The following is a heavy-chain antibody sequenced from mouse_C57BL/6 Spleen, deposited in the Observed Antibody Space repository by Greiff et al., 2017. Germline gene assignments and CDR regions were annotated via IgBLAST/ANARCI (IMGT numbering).Heavy chain of an antibody. CDR2: ISDGGSYT. J-gene: IGHJ2*01. V-gene: IGHV5-4*03. Sequence: EVKLQESGGGLVKPGGSLKLSCAASGFTFSSYAMSWVRQTPEKRLEWVATISDGGSYTYYPDNVKGRFTISRDNAKNNLYLQMSHLKSEDTAMYYCARGELDGDYWGQGTTLTVSS. CDR3: ARGELDGDY. D-gene: IGHD3-1*01. CDR1: GFTFSSYA.